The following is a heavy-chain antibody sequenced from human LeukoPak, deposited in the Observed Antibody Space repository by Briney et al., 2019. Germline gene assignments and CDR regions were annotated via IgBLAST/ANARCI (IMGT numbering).Heavy chain of an antibody. CDR3: ARRGSYYEADY. CDR2: ISAGGGST. Sequence: PGGSLRLSCAASGFTFSSYAMSWVRQAPGKGLEWVSGISAGGGSTHYADSVEGRFTISRDNSRSTLYLQMNSLRADDTAIYYCARRGSYYEADYWGQGTLVTVS. V-gene: IGHV3-23*01. J-gene: IGHJ4*02. CDR1: GFTFSSYA. D-gene: IGHD1-26*01.